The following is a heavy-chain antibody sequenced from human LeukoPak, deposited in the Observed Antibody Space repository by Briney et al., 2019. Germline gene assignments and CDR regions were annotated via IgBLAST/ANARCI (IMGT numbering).Heavy chain of an antibody. J-gene: IGHJ3*01. CDR2: ISYDGSDK. V-gene: IGHV3-30*18. D-gene: IGHD2-8*01. CDR1: GFSFSSYG. Sequence: PGESLRLSCAASGFSFSSYGMHWVRQAPGKGLEWVAIISYDGSDKYYADSVKGRFTISRDNSKNTLYLQMNSLRAEDTAVYYCAKGCTLFWPKDAFDVWGQGTMVTVSS. CDR3: AKGCTLFWPKDAFDV.